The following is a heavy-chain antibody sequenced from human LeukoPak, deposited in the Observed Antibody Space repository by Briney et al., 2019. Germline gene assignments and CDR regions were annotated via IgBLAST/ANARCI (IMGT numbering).Heavy chain of an antibody. J-gene: IGHJ3*02. V-gene: IGHV4-30-2*01. CDR2: IYHSGST. CDR3: ARAGGDGSGSYAFDI. D-gene: IGHD3-10*01. Sequence: LSDTCAVSGGSITRAGYSSSWTRLQPRKGLEWIGFIYHSGSTYYNPSLKSRVTISVDRSQNQFSLKLSSVTAADTAVYYCARAGGDGSGSYAFDIWGQGTMVTVSS. CDR1: GGSITRAGYS.